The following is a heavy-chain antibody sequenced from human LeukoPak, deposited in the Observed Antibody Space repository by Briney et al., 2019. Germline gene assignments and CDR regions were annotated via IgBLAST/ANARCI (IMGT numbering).Heavy chain of an antibody. Sequence: KPSETLSLTCTVSGGSISSSSYYWGWLRQPPGKGLEWIGSIYYSGSTYNNPSLTSRVTISVDTSKNQFSLKLSSVTAADTAVYYCARPSTDYVWGSYRTGAFDIWGQGTMVTVSS. V-gene: IGHV4-39*01. CDR3: ARPSTDYVWGSYRTGAFDI. D-gene: IGHD3-16*02. J-gene: IGHJ3*02. CDR1: GGSISSSSYY. CDR2: IYYSGST.